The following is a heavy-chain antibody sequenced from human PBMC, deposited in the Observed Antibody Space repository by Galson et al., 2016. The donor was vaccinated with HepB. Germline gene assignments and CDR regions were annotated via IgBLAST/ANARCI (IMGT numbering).Heavy chain of an antibody. Sequence: SLRLSCAASGSTFNNFGMHWVRQAPGKGLEWVAVISDDGVNKNYADSLKGRFTISRDNSKNTLYLQMNSLRAEDTAVYYCAREDYDFWTGYYTGGRMWFDPWGQGTLVTVSS. CDR2: ISDDGVNK. D-gene: IGHD3-3*01. CDR1: GSTFNNFG. J-gene: IGHJ5*02. CDR3: AREDYDFWTGYYTGGRMWFDP. V-gene: IGHV3-30*03.